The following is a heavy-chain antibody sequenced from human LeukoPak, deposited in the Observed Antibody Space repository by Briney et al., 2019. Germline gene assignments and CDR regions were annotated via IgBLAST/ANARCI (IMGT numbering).Heavy chain of an antibody. CDR2: IDPSDSYT. J-gene: IGHJ4*02. CDR1: GYSFTSYW. V-gene: IGHV5-10-1*01. CDR3: ARHGHQSVSPRSYYMYY. D-gene: IGHD1-26*01. Sequence: GESLKISCKGSGYSFTSYWISWVRQMPGKGLEWMGRIDPSDSYTNYSPSFQGHVTISADKSISTAYLQWSSLKASDTAMYYCARHGHQSVSPRSYYMYYWGQGTLVTVSS.